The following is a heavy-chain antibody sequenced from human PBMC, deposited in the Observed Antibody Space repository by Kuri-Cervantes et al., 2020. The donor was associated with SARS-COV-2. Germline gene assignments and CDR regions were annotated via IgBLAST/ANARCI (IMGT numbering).Heavy chain of an antibody. Sequence: SETLSLTCTVSAGYVSSGGYYWSWIRQSPGKGLEWIGYIYHTGSPTYSPSLKSRFTISLDKPKNQFSLRLTSVTAADTAVYYCARSPYDFWSGSWGWGQGTLVTVSS. J-gene: IGHJ4*02. CDR2: IYHTGSP. D-gene: IGHD3-3*01. CDR3: ARSPYDFWSGSWG. CDR1: AGYVSSGGYY. V-gene: IGHV4-61*08.